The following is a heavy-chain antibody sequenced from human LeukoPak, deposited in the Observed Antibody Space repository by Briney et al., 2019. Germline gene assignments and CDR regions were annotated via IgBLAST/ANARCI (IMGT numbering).Heavy chain of an antibody. CDR3: AKDYPPMIVAS. Sequence: GGSLRLYCAASGFTFSSYAMSWVRQAPGKGLEWVSAISGSGGSTYYADSVKGRFTSSRDNSKNTLYLQMNSLRAEDTAVYYCAKDYPPMIVASWGQGTLVTVSS. CDR1: GFTFSSYA. V-gene: IGHV3-23*01. D-gene: IGHD3-22*01. CDR2: ISGSGGST. J-gene: IGHJ5*02.